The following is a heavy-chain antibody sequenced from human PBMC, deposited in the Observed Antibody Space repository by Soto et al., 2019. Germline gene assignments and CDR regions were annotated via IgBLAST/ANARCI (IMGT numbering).Heavy chain of an antibody. D-gene: IGHD6-19*01. CDR1: GGSISTGGYY. CDR3: AVAVAGPTAIGY. V-gene: IGHV4-31*03. CDR2: FYYSGST. Sequence: PSETLSLTCTVSGGSISTGGYYWNWIRQHPGKGLEWIGYFYYSGSTYYNPSLKSRVTISVNTSKNTLYLQMNSLRAEDTAVYYCAVAVAGPTAIGYWGQGTLVTVSS. J-gene: IGHJ4*02.